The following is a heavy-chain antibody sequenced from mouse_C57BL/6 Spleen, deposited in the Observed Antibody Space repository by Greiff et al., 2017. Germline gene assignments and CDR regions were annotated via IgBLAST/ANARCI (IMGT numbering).Heavy chain of an antibody. V-gene: IGHV1-9*01. CDR1: GYTFTGYW. CDR3: ANGSYSKGNSFDY. Sequence: QVQLQQSGAELMKPGASVKLSCKATGYTFTGYWIEWVKQRPGHGLEWIGEILPGSGRTNYNEKFKGKATFTADTSSNTAYMQLSSLPTEDSAFYFGANGSYSKGNSFDYWGQGTPLTVSS. CDR2: ILPGSGRT. J-gene: IGHJ2*01. D-gene: IGHD2-5*01.